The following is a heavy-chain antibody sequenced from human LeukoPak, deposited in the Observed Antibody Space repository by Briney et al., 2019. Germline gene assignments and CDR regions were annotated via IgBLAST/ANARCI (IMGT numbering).Heavy chain of an antibody. CDR2: INHSGNT. Sequence: GSLRLSCAGSGFSFSSYSMNWTRQPPGKGLEWIGEINHSGNTNYNPSLKSRVTISVDTSKNQFSLKLSSVTAADTAVYYCARGSNWGPQNSDYWGQGTLVTVSS. V-gene: IGHV4-34*01. CDR3: ARGSNWGPQNSDY. CDR1: GFSFSSYS. D-gene: IGHD7-27*01. J-gene: IGHJ4*02.